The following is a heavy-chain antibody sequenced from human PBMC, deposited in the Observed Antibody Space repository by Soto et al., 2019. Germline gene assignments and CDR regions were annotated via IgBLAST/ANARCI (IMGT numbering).Heavy chain of an antibody. Sequence: QVQLVESGGDVVQPGRSLRLSCAASGFTFSSYAMHWVRQAPGKGLEWVAVISYDGSNKYYADSVKGRFTISRDNSRHTLYLQMNSLGAGDTAVYYCGGVQDSVGYYHYFQPWGQGTLVTFSS. CDR1: GFTFSSYA. CDR3: GGVQDSVGYYHYFQP. CDR2: ISYDGSNK. D-gene: IGHD3-22*01. J-gene: IGHJ1*01. V-gene: IGHV3-30-3*01.